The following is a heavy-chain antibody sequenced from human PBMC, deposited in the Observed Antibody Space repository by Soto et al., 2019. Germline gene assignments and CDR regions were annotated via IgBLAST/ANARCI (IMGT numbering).Heavy chain of an antibody. Sequence: QVQLVQSGAEVKKPGSSVKVSCKASGGTFSSYAISWVRQAPGQGLEWMGGIIPIFGTANYAQKFQGRVTITADESTGTAYMEVSSLRSEDTAVYYCARDRGYCSGGSCSAGYWGQGTLVTVSS. V-gene: IGHV1-69*01. CDR1: GGTFSSYA. J-gene: IGHJ4*02. CDR2: IIPIFGTA. CDR3: ARDRGYCSGGSCSAGY. D-gene: IGHD2-15*01.